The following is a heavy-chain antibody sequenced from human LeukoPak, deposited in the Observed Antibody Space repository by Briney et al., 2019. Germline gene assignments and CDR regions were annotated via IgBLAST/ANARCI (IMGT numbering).Heavy chain of an antibody. J-gene: IGHJ4*02. CDR3: AKDEDIVVVPAAIDY. D-gene: IGHD2-2*01. Sequence: GSLRLSCAASGFTFSSYAMSWVRQAPGKGLGWVSAISGSGGSTYYADSVKGRFTISRDNSKNTLYLQMNSLRAEDTAVYYCAKDEDIVVVPAAIDYWGQGTLVTVSS. CDR2: ISGSGGST. CDR1: GFTFSSYA. V-gene: IGHV3-23*01.